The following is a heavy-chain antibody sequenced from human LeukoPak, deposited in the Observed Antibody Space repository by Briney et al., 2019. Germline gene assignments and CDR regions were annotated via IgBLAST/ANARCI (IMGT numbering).Heavy chain of an antibody. D-gene: IGHD6-19*01. J-gene: IGHJ4*02. V-gene: IGHV3-53*01. CDR1: GFTVSSNY. CDR2: IYSGGST. Sequence: PGGSLRLSCAASGFTVSSNYMSWVRQAPGKGLEWGSVIYSGGSTYDADSVKGRFTISRDNSKNTLYLQMNSLRAEDTAVYYCARAPGYSSGWVDYWGQGTLVTVSS. CDR3: ARAPGYSSGWVDY.